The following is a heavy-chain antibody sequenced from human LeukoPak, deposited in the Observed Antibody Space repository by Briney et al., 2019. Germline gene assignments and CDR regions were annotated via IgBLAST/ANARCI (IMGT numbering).Heavy chain of an antibody. CDR1: GGSIRSSYYY. J-gene: IGHJ6*02. CDR3: ARGRPLEYSSYLYYYYGMDV. V-gene: IGHV4-39*01. CDR2: TYDSGST. D-gene: IGHD6-6*01. Sequence: SETLSLTCTVSGGSIRSSYYYWGWIRQPPGKGLEWIGSTYDSGSTYYNPSLKSRVTISVDTSKNQFSLKLNSVTAADTAVYYCARGRPLEYSSYLYYYYGMDVWGQGTTVTVSS.